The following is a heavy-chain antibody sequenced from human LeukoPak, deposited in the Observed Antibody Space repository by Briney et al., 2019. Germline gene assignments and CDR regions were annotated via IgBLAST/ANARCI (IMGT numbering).Heavy chain of an antibody. CDR1: GYTFTSYY. D-gene: IGHD4-17*01. J-gene: IGHJ4*02. CDR3: ARSHGDFDSDY. CDR2: INPSGGST. V-gene: IGHV1-46*01. Sequence: ASVKVSCKASGYTFTSYYMHWVRQAPGQGLEWMGIINPSGGSTSYAQKFQGRVTMTRDTSTSTAYMELSSLRSEDTAVYYCARSHGDFDSDYWGQGTLVTVSS.